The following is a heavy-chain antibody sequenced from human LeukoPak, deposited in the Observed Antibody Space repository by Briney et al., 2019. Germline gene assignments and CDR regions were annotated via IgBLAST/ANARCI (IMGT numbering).Heavy chain of an antibody. J-gene: IGHJ5*02. V-gene: IGHV4-34*01. CDR1: GGSFSGYY. CDR3: ARGRLYYYGSGNRSGGYWFDP. CDR2: INHSGST. Sequence: SETLSLTCAVYGGSFSGYYWSWIRQPPGKGLEWIGEINHSGSTNYNPSLKSRVTISVDTSKNQFSLRLSSVTAADTAVYYCARGRLYYYGSGNRSGGYWFDPWGQGTLVTVSS. D-gene: IGHD3-10*01.